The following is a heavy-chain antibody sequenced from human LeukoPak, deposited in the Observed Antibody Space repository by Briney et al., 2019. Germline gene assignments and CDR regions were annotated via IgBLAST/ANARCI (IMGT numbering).Heavy chain of an antibody. Sequence: GGSLRLSCAASGFTFSSYSMNWVRQAPGKGLEWVSYISSSSSAIYYADSVKGRFTISRDNAKNSLYLQMNSLRAEDTAVYYCARDIRGYSHGYAPGFDYWGQGTLVTDSS. CDR2: ISSSSSAI. J-gene: IGHJ4*02. CDR1: GFTFSSYS. D-gene: IGHD5-18*01. CDR3: ARDIRGYSHGYAPGFDY. V-gene: IGHV3-48*04.